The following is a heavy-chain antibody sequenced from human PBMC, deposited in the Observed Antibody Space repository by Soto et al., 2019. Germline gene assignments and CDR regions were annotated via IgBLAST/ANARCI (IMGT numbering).Heavy chain of an antibody. Sequence: PGGSLRLSCSASGFTFSSYAMHWVRQAPGKGLEYVSAISSNGGSTYYADSVKGRFTISRDNSKNTLYLQMSSLRAEDTAVYYCSGHGDFWSGYYTFDYWGQGTLVTVSS. CDR2: ISSNGGST. J-gene: IGHJ4*02. V-gene: IGHV3-64D*08. CDR1: GFTFSSYA. CDR3: SGHGDFWSGYYTFDY. D-gene: IGHD3-3*01.